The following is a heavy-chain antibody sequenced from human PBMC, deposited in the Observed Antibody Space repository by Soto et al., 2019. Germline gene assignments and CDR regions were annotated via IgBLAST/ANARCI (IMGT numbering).Heavy chain of an antibody. CDR3: ASTKQWLAFDY. V-gene: IGHV4-59*01. Sequence: SETLSLTCTGSGDSISNYYWTWIRQPPGKGLEWIGCFYNSGNTNYNPSLKSRVSISVDTSNNQFSLRVNSVTAADTAVYYCASTKQWLAFDYWGQGDLVTVSS. CDR1: GDSISNYY. CDR2: FYNSGNT. J-gene: IGHJ4*02. D-gene: IGHD6-19*01.